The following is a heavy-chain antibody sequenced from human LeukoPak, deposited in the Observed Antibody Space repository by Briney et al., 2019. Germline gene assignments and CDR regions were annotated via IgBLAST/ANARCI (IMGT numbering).Heavy chain of an antibody. CDR2: INHSGST. D-gene: IGHD5-18*01. J-gene: IGHJ3*02. V-gene: IGHV4-34*01. CDR3: ARDHVDTAMATGAFDI. Sequence: DPSETLSLTCAVYGGSFSGYYWSWIRQPPGKGLEWIGEINHSGSTNYNPSLKSRVTISVDTSKNQFSLKLSSVTAADTAVYYCARDHVDTAMATGAFDIWGQGTMVTVSS. CDR1: GGSFSGYY.